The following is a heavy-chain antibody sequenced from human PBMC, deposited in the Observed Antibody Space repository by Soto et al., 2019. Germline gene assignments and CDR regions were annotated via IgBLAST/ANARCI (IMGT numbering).Heavy chain of an antibody. J-gene: IGHJ6*02. CDR2: ISAYNGNT. Sequence: ASVKVSCKASGYTFTSYGISWVRQAPGQGLKWMGWISAYNGNTNYAQKLQGRVTMTTDTSTSTAYMELRSLRSDDTAVYYCGRDLWHIVVVTAIQEDYGMDVWGQGTTVTVSS. V-gene: IGHV1-18*04. CDR1: GYTFTSYG. D-gene: IGHD2-21*02. CDR3: GRDLWHIVVVTAIQEDYGMDV.